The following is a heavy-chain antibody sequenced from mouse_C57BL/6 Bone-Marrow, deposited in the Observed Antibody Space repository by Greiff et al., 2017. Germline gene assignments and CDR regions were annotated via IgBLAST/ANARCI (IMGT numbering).Heavy chain of an antibody. CDR1: GFTFSSYA. J-gene: IGHJ2*01. Sequence: EVKVVESGGGLVKPGGSLKLSCAASGFTFSSYAMSWVRQTPEKRLEWVATIRDGGSCTYYPDNVKGRFTISRDNAKNNLYLQMSHLKSEDTAMYYCARDDPYYFDYWGQGTTLTVSS. CDR3: ARDDPYYFDY. CDR2: IRDGGSCT. V-gene: IGHV5-4*01.